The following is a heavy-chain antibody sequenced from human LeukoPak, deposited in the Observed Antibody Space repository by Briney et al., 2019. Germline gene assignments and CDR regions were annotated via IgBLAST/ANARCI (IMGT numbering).Heavy chain of an antibody. D-gene: IGHD3-22*01. CDR3: ARAPFYFDSSGYSMDAFDI. Sequence: GASVKVSCKASGGTFSNHAVSWVRQAPGQGLEWMGGTTPIFGSANYARKFQGRVTIATDKSTSTAYMELSSLRSEDTAVYYCARAPFYFDSSGYSMDAFDIWGQGTMVTVSS. CDR1: GGTFSNHA. V-gene: IGHV1-69*05. J-gene: IGHJ3*02. CDR2: TTPIFGSA.